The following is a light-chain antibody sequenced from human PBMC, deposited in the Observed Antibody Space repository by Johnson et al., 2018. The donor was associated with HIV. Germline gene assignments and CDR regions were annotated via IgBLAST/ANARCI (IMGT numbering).Light chain of an antibody. J-gene: IGLJ1*01. Sequence: QSVLTQPPSVSAAPGQKVTISCSGSGSNIGNNYVSWYQQLPGTAPKLLIYDNNKRPSGIPDRFSGSKSGTSATLGITGLQTGDEADYYCGTWDSSLSGVFGTGTKVTVL. V-gene: IGLV1-51*01. CDR2: DNN. CDR1: GSNIGNNY. CDR3: GTWDSSLSGV.